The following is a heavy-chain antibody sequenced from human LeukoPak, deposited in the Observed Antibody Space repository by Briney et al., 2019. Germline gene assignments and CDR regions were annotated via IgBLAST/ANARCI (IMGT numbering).Heavy chain of an antibody. CDR3: ARESDYGAFDI. CDR2: IKRDGSEK. Sequence: SGGSLRLSCAASGFTFSSYWMSWVRQAPGKGLEWVANIKRDGSEKYYVDSVKGRFTISRDNAKNSLYLQMNSLTAEDTAVYYCARESDYGAFDIWGQGTMVTVSS. V-gene: IGHV3-7*01. CDR1: GFTFSSYW. D-gene: IGHD3-16*01. J-gene: IGHJ3*02.